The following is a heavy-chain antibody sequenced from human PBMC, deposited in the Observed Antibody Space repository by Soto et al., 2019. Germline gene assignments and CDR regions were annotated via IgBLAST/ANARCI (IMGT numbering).Heavy chain of an antibody. CDR3: ARRARPDFYYMDV. D-gene: IGHD6-6*01. CDR1: GFTLSGYA. Sequence: EVQLAESGGGLAQPGGSLRLSCAASGFTLSGYAMDWVRQAPGKGLEYVSGIRSNGVGKYYANSVQGRFTISRDNSKNTVYLQMGSLRPEDMAVYYCARRARPDFYYMDVWGKGTTVTVSS. CDR2: IRSNGVGK. J-gene: IGHJ6*03. V-gene: IGHV3-64*01.